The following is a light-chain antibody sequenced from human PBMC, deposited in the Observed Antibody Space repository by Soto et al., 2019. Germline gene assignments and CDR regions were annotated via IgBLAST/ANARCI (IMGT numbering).Light chain of an antibody. CDR2: DTS. V-gene: IGKV3-11*01. CDR1: QRVSRY. J-gene: IGKJ4*01. Sequence: EIGLTQSPATLSLSPGDRATLSCRASQRVSRYLAWYQQKPGQAPRLLIHDTSTKATGVPDTFSGSGSGTEFTLTTSSLDPEDSAMYYCLQRFSCPPTFVVGTHVEIK. CDR3: LQRFSCPPT.